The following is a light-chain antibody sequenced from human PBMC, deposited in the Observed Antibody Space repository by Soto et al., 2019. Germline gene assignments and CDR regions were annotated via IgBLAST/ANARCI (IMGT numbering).Light chain of an antibody. CDR1: QDISSA. CDR3: QQFNSYPIT. CDR2: DAS. V-gene: IGKV1-13*02. Sequence: AIQLTQSPSSLSASVGDRVTITCRASQDISSALAWYQQKPGKAPKLLIYDASSLESGVPSRFSGSGSGTDFTLTISSLQPEDFVTYYCQQFNSYPITFGQGTRLEIK. J-gene: IGKJ5*01.